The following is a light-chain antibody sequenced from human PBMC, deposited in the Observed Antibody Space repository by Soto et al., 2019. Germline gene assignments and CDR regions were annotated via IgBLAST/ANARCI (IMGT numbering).Light chain of an antibody. CDR3: AAWDDSLSGVYV. Sequence: QSVLTQPPSAYGTPGQRVTISCSGSSSKIGSNYVYWYQQLPGTAPKLLIYRNNQRPSGVPDRFSGSKSGTSASLAISGLRSEDEADYYCAAWDDSLSGVYVFGTGTKVTVL. CDR2: RNN. J-gene: IGLJ1*01. V-gene: IGLV1-47*01. CDR1: SSKIGSNY.